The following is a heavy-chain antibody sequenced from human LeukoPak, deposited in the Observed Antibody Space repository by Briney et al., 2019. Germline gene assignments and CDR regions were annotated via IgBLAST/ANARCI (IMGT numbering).Heavy chain of an antibody. J-gene: IGHJ4*02. CDR3: AKDRYSYAFEYSDS. V-gene: IGHV3-30*18. CDR1: GFIFSNYA. Sequence: GGSLRLSCAASGFIFSNYAMHWVRQAPGKGLEWVAVISNDGSKKYYADSVKGRFTISRDNSKNTLSLQVSSLRAEDTAVYYCAKDRYSYAFEYSDSWGQGTLVTASS. D-gene: IGHD5-18*01. CDR2: ISNDGSKK.